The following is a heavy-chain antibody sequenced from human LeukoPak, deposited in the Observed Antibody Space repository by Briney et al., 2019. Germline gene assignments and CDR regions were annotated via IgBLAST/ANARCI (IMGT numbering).Heavy chain of an antibody. CDR2: INPSGGNT. Sequence: ASVKVSCKASGYTFTSYYMHWVRQAPGQGLEWMGIINPSGGNTNYAQKFQGRVTMTRDTSTSTVYMELSSLRSEDTAAYYCARDGEYSSSWRIIRNWFDPWGQGTLVTVSS. J-gene: IGHJ5*02. D-gene: IGHD6-13*01. CDR3: ARDGEYSSSWRIIRNWFDP. V-gene: IGHV1-46*01. CDR1: GYTFTSYY.